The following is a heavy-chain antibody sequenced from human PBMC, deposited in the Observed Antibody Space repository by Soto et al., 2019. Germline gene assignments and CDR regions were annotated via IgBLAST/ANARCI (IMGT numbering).Heavy chain of an antibody. D-gene: IGHD2-2*01. J-gene: IGHJ5*02. V-gene: IGHV4-30-4*08. Sequence: SETLSLTCSVSGASIGSGDDYWTWIRQSPGKGLEWIGYISDSGSTFYNPSLRSRLTIALDTSKNHFSLKLNSVTAAHTAVYYCAKYQPPEFDPWGQGSPVTV. CDR3: AKYQPPEFDP. CDR2: ISDSGST. CDR1: GASIGSGDDY.